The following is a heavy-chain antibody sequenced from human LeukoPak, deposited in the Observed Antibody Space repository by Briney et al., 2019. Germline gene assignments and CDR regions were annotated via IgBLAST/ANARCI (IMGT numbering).Heavy chain of an antibody. Sequence: KPSATLIFTSTASDGSISSSSYYWGWIRQPPGKGLEWICRIDYSGRSSNNPSLKSQVTISVATDKNHFSLRLRSGTAADTAAYFCARQGKVGSYYYFDYWGQGTLVTVSS. CDR2: IDYSGRS. V-gene: IGHV4-39*01. CDR1: DGSISSSSYY. J-gene: IGHJ4*02. CDR3: ARQGKVGSYYYFDY. D-gene: IGHD3-10*01.